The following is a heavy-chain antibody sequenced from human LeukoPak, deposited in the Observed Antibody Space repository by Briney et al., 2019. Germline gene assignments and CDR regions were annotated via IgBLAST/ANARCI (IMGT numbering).Heavy chain of an antibody. CDR1: GYTFTGYY. V-gene: IGHV1-2*06. CDR2: INPNSGGT. D-gene: IGHD6-19*01. J-gene: IGHJ4*02. CDR3: ARESSGWYYHY. Sequence: ASVTVSCKASGYTFTGYYMHWVRQAPGQGLEWMGRINPNSGGTHYAQKFQGRVTMTKDTSISTDYMELSRLRSDDTAVYYCARESSGWYYHYWGQGTLVTVCS.